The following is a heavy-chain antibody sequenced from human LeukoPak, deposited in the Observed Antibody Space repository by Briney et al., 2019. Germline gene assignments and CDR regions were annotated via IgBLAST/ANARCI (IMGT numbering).Heavy chain of an antibody. D-gene: IGHD3-10*01. V-gene: IGHV4-39*01. CDR2: IYYSGST. J-gene: IGHJ4*02. Sequence: SETLSLTCTVSGGSISSSSYYWGWIRQPPGKGLEWIGSIYYSGSTYYNPSLKSRVTISVDTSKNQFSLKLSSVTAADTAVYYCARQDRVLLWFGELGGSFDYWGQGTLVTVSS. CDR1: GGSISSSSYY. CDR3: ARQDRVLLWFGELGGSFDY.